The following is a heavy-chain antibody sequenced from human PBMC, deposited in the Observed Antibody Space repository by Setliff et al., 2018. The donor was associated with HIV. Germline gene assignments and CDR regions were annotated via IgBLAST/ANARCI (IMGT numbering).Heavy chain of an antibody. CDR2: IYYSGST. D-gene: IGHD3-3*01. CDR3: ARSTKYYDFWSGYQPFDY. J-gene: IGHJ4*02. Sequence: SETLSLTCTVSGGSISSGGYYWSWIRQHPGKGLEWIGYIYYSGSTYYNPSLKSRVTISVDTSKNQFSLKLSSVTAADTAVYYCARSTKYYDFWSGYQPFDYWGQGTLVTAPQ. CDR1: GGSISSGGYY. V-gene: IGHV4-31*03.